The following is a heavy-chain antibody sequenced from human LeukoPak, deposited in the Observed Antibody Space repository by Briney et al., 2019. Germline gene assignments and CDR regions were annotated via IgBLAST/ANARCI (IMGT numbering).Heavy chain of an antibody. Sequence: GGSLRLSCAASGFTFSSYGMHWVRQAPGKGLEWVAFIRYDGSNKYYADSAKGRFTISRDNSKNTLYLQMNSLRAEDTAVYYCAKGELRVYYYMGVWGKGTTVTVSS. V-gene: IGHV3-30*02. CDR3: AKGELRVYYYMGV. CDR2: IRYDGSNK. CDR1: GFTFSSYG. J-gene: IGHJ6*03. D-gene: IGHD3-10*01.